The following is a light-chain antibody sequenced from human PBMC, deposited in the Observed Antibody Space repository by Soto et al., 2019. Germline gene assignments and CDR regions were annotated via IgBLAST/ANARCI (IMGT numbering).Light chain of an antibody. CDR1: QSISSW. V-gene: IGKV1-5*01. CDR3: QQYNSWAT. Sequence: DIQMTQSPSTLSASVGDRVTITCRASQSISSWLAWYQQKPGKAPKLLIYDASSLESGVPSRFSGSGSGTEFTLTISSLQPDYFATYYCQQYNSWATFGPGTKVDIK. CDR2: DAS. J-gene: IGKJ3*01.